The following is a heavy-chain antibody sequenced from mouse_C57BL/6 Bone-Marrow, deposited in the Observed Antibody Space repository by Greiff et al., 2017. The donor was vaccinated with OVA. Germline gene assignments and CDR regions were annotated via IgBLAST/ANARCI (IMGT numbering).Heavy chain of an antibody. CDR1: GFTFSSYA. Sequence: EVMLVESGGGLVKPGGSLKLSCAASGFTFSSYAMSWVRQTPEKRLEWVATISDGGSYTYYPDNVKGRFTISRDNAKNNLYLQMNHLKSADTAMDYCARDPHYGSSYGYFDVWGTGTTVTVSS. D-gene: IGHD1-1*01. J-gene: IGHJ1*03. V-gene: IGHV5-4*01. CDR2: ISDGGSYT. CDR3: ARDPHYGSSYGYFDV.